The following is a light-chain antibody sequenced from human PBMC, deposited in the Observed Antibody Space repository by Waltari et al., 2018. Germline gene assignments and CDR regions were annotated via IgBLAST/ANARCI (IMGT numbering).Light chain of an antibody. CDR2: DVS. CDR3: SSFTSSYTLV. Sequence: QSALTQPASVSGSPGQSITISCTGTSSDVGSYNYVSWYQHHPGKAPKLMMSDVSERPSGVSHRFSGSKSGNTASLTISGLQAEDEADYYCSSFTSSYTLVFGTGTKVTVL. CDR1: SSDVGSYNY. J-gene: IGLJ1*01. V-gene: IGLV2-14*03.